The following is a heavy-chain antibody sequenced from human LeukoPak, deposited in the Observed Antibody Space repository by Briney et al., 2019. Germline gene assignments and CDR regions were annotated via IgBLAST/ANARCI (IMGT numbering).Heavy chain of an antibody. Sequence: EASVKVSCKASGYTFTSYDIKWVRQATGQGHEWMGWMNPNSGNTGYAQKFQGRVTMTRNTSISTAYMELSSLRSEDTAVYYCARSAGYDFWSGSPYNWFDPWGQGTLVTVSS. V-gene: IGHV1-8*01. CDR2: MNPNSGNT. CDR1: GYTFTSYD. CDR3: ARSAGYDFWSGSPYNWFDP. J-gene: IGHJ5*02. D-gene: IGHD3-3*01.